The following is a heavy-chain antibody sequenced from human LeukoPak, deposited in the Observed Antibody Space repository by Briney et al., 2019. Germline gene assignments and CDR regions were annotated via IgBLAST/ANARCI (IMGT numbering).Heavy chain of an antibody. J-gene: IGHJ4*02. CDR2: IYHTGST. CDR1: GYSISSGYY. Sequence: KTSETLSLTCAVSGYSISSGYYWGWIRQPPGKGLEWIGSIYHTGSTYYNPPLKSRVTISLDTSKNQFSLKLSSVTATDTAVYYRARCHCATTSCYSRYWRQGTLVTVSS. V-gene: IGHV4-38-2*01. CDR3: ARCHCATTSCYSRY. D-gene: IGHD2-2*01.